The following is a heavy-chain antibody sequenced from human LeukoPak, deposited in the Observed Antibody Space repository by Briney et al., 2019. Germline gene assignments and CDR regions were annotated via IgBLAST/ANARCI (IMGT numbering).Heavy chain of an antibody. V-gene: IGHV5-51*01. D-gene: IGHD6-6*01. CDR1: GYSFTSYW. CDR2: IYPGDSDT. CDR3: ARLKARDWYFDL. Sequence: GESLKISCKGSGYSFTSYWIGWVRQMPGKGLEWMGIIYPGDSDTRYRTSFQGQVTMSADKSISTAYLQWSSLKASDTAMYYCARLKARDWYFDLWGRGTLVTVSS. J-gene: IGHJ2*01.